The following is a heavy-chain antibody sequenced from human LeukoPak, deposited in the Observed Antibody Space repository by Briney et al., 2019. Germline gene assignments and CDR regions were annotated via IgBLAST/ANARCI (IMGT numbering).Heavy chain of an antibody. CDR3: ARIVGATDYFDH. CDR1: GDSTSSSSYY. V-gene: IGHV4-39*01. D-gene: IGHD1-26*01. CDR2: IYFSGST. J-gene: IGHJ4*02. Sequence: PSETLSLTYTVSGDSTSSSSYYRGRIRQPPGKGLEWIGSIYFSGSTYYNPSLKSRVTISDDTSKNQFSLKLTSVTAADTAVYYCARIVGATDYFDHWGQGTLVTVSS.